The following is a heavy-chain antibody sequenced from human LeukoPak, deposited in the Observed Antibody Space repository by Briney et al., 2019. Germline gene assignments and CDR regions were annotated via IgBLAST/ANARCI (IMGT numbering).Heavy chain of an antibody. CDR3: ARGAATNTY. V-gene: IGHV3-23*01. Sequence: GGSLRLSCAASGFTFSSSAMSWVRQVPGKGLEWVSGISASGGSTSYADSVRGRFTISRDNSKNTLYVQMNSLRAEDTAVYYCARGAATNTYWGQGTLVTVSS. D-gene: IGHD2-15*01. J-gene: IGHJ4*02. CDR1: GFTFSSSA. CDR2: ISASGGST.